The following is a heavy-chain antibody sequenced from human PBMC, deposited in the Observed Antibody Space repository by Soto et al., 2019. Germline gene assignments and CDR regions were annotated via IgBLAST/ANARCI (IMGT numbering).Heavy chain of an antibody. D-gene: IGHD7-27*01. CDR2: IYYSGST. Sequence: QVQLQESGPGLVKPSETLSLTCTVSGGSISSYYWSWIRQPPGKGLEWIGYIYYSGSTDYEPSLMSRVTRSVDTSKDQFSLKLSSVTAADTAVYYCARRWGTYFDFWGQGTLFTVSS. CDR3: ARRWGTYFDF. J-gene: IGHJ4*02. CDR1: GGSISSYY. V-gene: IGHV4-59*01.